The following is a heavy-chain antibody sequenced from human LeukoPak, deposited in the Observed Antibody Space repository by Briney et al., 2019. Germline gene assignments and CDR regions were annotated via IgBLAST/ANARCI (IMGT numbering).Heavy chain of an antibody. CDR1: GYTFTGYY. D-gene: IGHD3-22*01. CDR3: ARGPPTIVVVITTGDFDS. CDR2: INSNSGGT. Sequence: ASVKVSCKASGYTFTGYYIHWVRQAPGQGLEWMGWINSNSGGTNYAQKFQGRVTMTRDTSISTAYMELRRLRSDDRAVYYCARGPPTIVVVITTGDFDSWGQGTLVTVSS. V-gene: IGHV1-2*02. J-gene: IGHJ4*02.